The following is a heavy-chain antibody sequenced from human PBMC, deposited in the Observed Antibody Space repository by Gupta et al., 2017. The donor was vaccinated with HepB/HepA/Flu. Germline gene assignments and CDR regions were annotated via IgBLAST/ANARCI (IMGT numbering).Heavy chain of an antibody. J-gene: IGHJ4*02. Sequence: QVQLVESGGGVVQPGGSLRLACATSGFTFSDYAMHWVRQSPGKGLEWVALMAYHGLNSKYYVDSVKGRFTIFRDNSQNTLFLQMNRLTPEDTATYYCARDFSSGYDHWRMFDQWGQGTLVTVSS. CDR3: ARDFSSGYDHWRMFDQ. CDR2: MAYHGLNSK. V-gene: IGHV3-30*02. CDR1: GFTFSDYA. D-gene: IGHD5-12*01.